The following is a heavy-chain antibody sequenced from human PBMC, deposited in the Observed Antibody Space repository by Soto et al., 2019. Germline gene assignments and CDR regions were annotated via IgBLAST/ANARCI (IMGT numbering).Heavy chain of an antibody. CDR1: GDSISGYH. D-gene: IGHD3-10*01. CDR2: IHSSGST. CDR3: ARSKAVITILRGLIITSYYFDY. Sequence: SETLSLTCSVSGDSISGYHWSWIRQSPGMGLEWIGDIHSSGSTNFNPSLKSRVTMSIDTSKNQFSLKLSSMTATDTALYYCARSKAVITILRGLIITSYYFDYWGQGTLVTVSS. V-gene: IGHV4-4*09. J-gene: IGHJ4*02.